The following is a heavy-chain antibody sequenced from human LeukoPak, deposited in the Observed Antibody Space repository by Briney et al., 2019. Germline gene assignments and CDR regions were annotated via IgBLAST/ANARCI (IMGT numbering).Heavy chain of an antibody. V-gene: IGHV3-21*01. CDR2: ISSSSSYI. J-gene: IGHJ4*02. Sequence: GGSLRLSCAASGFTFNRYSMNWLRKAPGKGLEWVSSISSSSSYIYYADSVKGRFTISRDNAKNSLYLQMNSLRAEDTAVYYCARVLKYSTNGVCSRYYFDCWGQGTLVSVSS. CDR1: GFTFNRYS. D-gene: IGHD2-8*01. CDR3: ARVLKYSTNGVCSRYYFDC.